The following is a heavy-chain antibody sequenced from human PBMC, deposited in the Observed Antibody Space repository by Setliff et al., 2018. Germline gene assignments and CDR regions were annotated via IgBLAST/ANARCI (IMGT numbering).Heavy chain of an antibody. CDR1: GGTFSTYA. CDR2: IIPIFGTT. D-gene: IGHD3-22*01. V-gene: IGHV1-69*13. J-gene: IGHJ6*02. Sequence: VASVKVSCKASGGTFSTYAISWARQAPGQGLEWMGVIIPIFGTTNNAQKFQGRVTITADESTSTAYMELSSLRSEDTAVYYCARANYYDGSGHSVYGMDVWGQGTTVTVSS. CDR3: ARANYYDGSGHSVYGMDV.